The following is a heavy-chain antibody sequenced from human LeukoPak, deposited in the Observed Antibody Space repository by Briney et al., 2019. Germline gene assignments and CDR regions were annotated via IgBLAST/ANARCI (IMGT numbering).Heavy chain of an antibody. D-gene: IGHD3-10*01. Sequence: ASVKVSCKASGYTFTSYGISWVRQAPGQGLEWMGWISAYNGNTNYAQKLQGRVTMTTDTSTSTAYMELRSLRSDDTAVYYCARAAHPLLWFGELRVAYFDYWGQGTLVTVSS. J-gene: IGHJ4*02. CDR3: ARAAHPLLWFGELRVAYFDY. V-gene: IGHV1-18*01. CDR2: ISAYNGNT. CDR1: GYTFTSYG.